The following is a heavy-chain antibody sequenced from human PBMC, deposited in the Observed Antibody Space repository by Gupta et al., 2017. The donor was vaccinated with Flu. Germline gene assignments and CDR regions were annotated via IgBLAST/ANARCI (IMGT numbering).Heavy chain of an antibody. CDR2: ISWNSGSR. D-gene: IGHD1-1*01. CDR1: GFSFDDNA. Sequence: EVQLVESGGGLVQPGRSLRLSCAASGFSFDDNAMHWVRQAPGKGLEWVSGISWNSGSRGYADSVKGRFTISRDNAKNSLYLQMNSLRAEDTALYYCIRDGRTGNPPDWGQGTLVTVSS. J-gene: IGHJ4*02. V-gene: IGHV3-9*01. CDR3: IRDGRTGNPPD.